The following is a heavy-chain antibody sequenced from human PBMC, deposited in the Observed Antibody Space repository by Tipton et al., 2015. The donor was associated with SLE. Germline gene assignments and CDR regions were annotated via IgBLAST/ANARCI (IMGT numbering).Heavy chain of an antibody. D-gene: IGHD1-26*01. CDR1: GGTFSSYD. CDR3: ARPYSGSRWDYYYYMDV. V-gene: IGHV1-69*06. J-gene: IGHJ6*03. Sequence: QLVQSGAEVKKPGSSVKVSCKASGGTFSSYDISWVRQAPGQGLEWMGRIIPIFGTANYAQKFQGRVTMTTDTSTSTAYMELRSLRSDDTAVYYCARPYSGSRWDYYYYMDVWGKGTTVTVSS. CDR2: IIPIFGTA.